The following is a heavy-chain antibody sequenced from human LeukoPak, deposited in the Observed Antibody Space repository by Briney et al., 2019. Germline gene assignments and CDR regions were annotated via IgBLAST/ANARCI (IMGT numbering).Heavy chain of an antibody. D-gene: IGHD2-8*02. CDR3: AREGALHDTGDHYLSWFDP. CDR2: ISGYNGKT. V-gene: IGHV1-18*01. CDR1: GYSFSSYG. J-gene: IGHJ5*02. Sequence: ASVKVSCKTSGYSFSSYGIAWVRQAPGQGLEWMGWISGYNGKTDYAENLQGRVTMTTDTSTRTGYMELRSLRSDGTAVYYCAREGALHDTGDHYLSWFDPWGQGTLVTVSS.